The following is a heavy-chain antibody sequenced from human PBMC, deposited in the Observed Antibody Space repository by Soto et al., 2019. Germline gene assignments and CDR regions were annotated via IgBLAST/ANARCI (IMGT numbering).Heavy chain of an antibody. J-gene: IGHJ4*02. CDR3: ARDRVGNFDY. CDR2: IYHSGST. CDR1: GGSISSSNW. D-gene: IGHD1-26*01. V-gene: IGHV4-4*02. Sequence: SETLSLTCAVSGGSISSSNWWSWVRQPPGKGLEWIGYIYHSGSTYYNPSLKRRVTIYVDTSKNQFSLKLNSVTAADTAVYYCARDRVGNFDYWGQGTLVTVSS.